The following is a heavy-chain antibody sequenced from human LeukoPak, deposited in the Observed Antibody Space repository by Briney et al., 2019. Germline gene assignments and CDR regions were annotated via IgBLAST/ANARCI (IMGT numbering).Heavy chain of an antibody. V-gene: IGHV3-23*01. Sequence: GGSLRLSCAASGFTFSSYAMSWVRQAPGKGLEWVSAISGSGGSTYYADSVKGRFTNSRDNSKNTLYLQMNSLRAEDTAVYYCAVTPGVRGWGRFDYWGQGTLVTVSS. CDR1: GFTFSSYA. D-gene: IGHD7-27*01. CDR3: AVTPGVRGWGRFDY. CDR2: ISGSGGST. J-gene: IGHJ4*02.